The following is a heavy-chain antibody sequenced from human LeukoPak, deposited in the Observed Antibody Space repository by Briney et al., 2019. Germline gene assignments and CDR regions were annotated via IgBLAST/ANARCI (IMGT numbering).Heavy chain of an antibody. CDR3: ARHPSTARADFDY. Sequence: PSETLSLTCTVSGGSISSSSYYWGWIRQPPGKGLEWIGSIYYSGSTYYNPSLKSRVTISVDTSKNQFSLKLSSVTAADTAVYYCARHPSTARADFDYWGQGTLVTVSS. CDR2: IYYSGST. D-gene: IGHD2-2*01. J-gene: IGHJ4*02. V-gene: IGHV4-39*01. CDR1: GGSISSSSYY.